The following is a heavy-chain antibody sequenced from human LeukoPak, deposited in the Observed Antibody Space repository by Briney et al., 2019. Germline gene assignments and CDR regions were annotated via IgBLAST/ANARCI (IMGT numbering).Heavy chain of an antibody. Sequence: GGSLRLPCAASGFTFTSYWMHWVRQAPGKGLVWVSRSNADGSGTSYADSVKGRFTISRDNAKNTLYLQMNSLRAEDTAVYYCARECWSTSCYHVDYWGQGTLVTVSS. CDR3: ARECWSTSCYHVDY. CDR2: SNADGSGT. D-gene: IGHD2-2*01. V-gene: IGHV3-74*01. CDR1: GFTFTSYW. J-gene: IGHJ4*02.